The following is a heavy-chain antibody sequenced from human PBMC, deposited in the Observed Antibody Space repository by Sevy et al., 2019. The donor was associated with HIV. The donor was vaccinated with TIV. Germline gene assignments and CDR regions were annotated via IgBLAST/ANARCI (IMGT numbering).Heavy chain of an antibody. CDR3: AKDTDSRRYLNDAFDI. J-gene: IGHJ3*02. D-gene: IGHD1-26*01. CDR2: LNGSGGRT. V-gene: IGHV3-23*01. CDR1: GFTFSSFA. Sequence: GGSLRLSCAASGFTFSSFAMSWVRQTPGKGLEWVSGLNGSGGRTYYPDSVKGRFTISGDNSKNTLYLEMNSLRAEDTAVYYCAKDTDSRRYLNDAFDIWGQGTMVTVSS.